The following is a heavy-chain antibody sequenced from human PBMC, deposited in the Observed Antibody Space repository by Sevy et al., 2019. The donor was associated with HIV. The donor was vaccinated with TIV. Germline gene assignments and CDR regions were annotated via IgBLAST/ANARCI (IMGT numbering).Heavy chain of an antibody. CDR1: GFTFSSYG. J-gene: IGHJ4*02. Sequence: GGSRRLSCAASGFTFSSYGMHWVRQAPGKGLEWVAVISYDGSNKYYADSVKGRFTISRDNSKNTLYLQMKSLRAEDTAVYYCAKDGYYYDSSGYSLFNYFDYWGQGTLVTVSS. CDR2: ISYDGSNK. D-gene: IGHD3-22*01. CDR3: AKDGYYYDSSGYSLFNYFDY. V-gene: IGHV3-30*18.